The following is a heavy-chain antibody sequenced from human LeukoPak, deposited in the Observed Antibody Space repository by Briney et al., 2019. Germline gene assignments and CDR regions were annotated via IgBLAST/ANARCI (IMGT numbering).Heavy chain of an antibody. J-gene: IGHJ5*02. Sequence: PSETLSLTCTVSGGSISSSSYYWGWIRQPPGKGLEWIGSIYYSGSTYYNPSLKSRVTISVDTSKNQFSLKLSSVTAADTAVYYCARVYYYGSGSPKGGFDPWGQGTLVTVSS. CDR3: ARVYYYGSGSPKGGFDP. D-gene: IGHD3-10*01. V-gene: IGHV4-39*07. CDR2: IYYSGST. CDR1: GGSISSSSYY.